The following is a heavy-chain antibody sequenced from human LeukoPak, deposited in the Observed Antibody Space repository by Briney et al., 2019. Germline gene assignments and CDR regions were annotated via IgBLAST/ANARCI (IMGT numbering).Heavy chain of an antibody. CDR3: ATAVAGDPHFDY. J-gene: IGHJ4*02. CDR2: IYYSGST. D-gene: IGHD6-19*01. Sequence: SETLSLTCTVSGGSISSYYWSWIRQPPGKGLEWIGYIYYSGSTNYNPSLKSRVTISVDTSKDQFSLKLSSVTAADTAVYYCATAVAGDPHFDYWGQGTLVTVSS. CDR1: GGSISSYY. V-gene: IGHV4-59*01.